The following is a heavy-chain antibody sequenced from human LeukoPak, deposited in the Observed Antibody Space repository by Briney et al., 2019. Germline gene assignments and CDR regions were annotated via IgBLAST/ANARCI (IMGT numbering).Heavy chain of an antibody. Sequence: ASVKVSCKASGYIFTSYYIHWVRQAPAQGLEWMGIINPSGGSTSYAQKFQGRVTMTRDTSTSTVYMELSSLRSEDTAVYYCARDYGGGSGSSEIDYWGQGTLVTVSS. D-gene: IGHD3-10*01. CDR2: INPSGGST. CDR3: ARDYGGGSGSSEIDY. J-gene: IGHJ4*02. CDR1: GYIFTSYY. V-gene: IGHV1-46*01.